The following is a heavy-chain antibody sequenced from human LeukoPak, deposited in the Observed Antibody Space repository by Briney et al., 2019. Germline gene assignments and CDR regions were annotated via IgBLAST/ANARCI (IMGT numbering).Heavy chain of an antibody. D-gene: IGHD6-13*01. V-gene: IGHV3-11*06. CDR1: GFTFSDYY. CDR2: ISSSSTYT. Sequence: GGSLRLSCAASGFTFSDYYMSWIRQAPGKGLEWISYISSSSTYTNYADSVKGRFTISRDNAKNSLSLQMNSLRAEDTAVYYCARYGSIAAAGTFDYWGQGTLVTVSS. J-gene: IGHJ4*02. CDR3: ARYGSIAAAGTFDY.